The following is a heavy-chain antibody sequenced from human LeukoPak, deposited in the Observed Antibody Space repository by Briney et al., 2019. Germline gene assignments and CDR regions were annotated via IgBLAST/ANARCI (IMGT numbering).Heavy chain of an antibody. CDR1: GGSISSSSYY. V-gene: IGHV4-39*07. CDR3: ARDREYYYDSSGYSPWFDY. J-gene: IGHJ4*02. D-gene: IGHD3-22*01. Sequence: SETLSLTCTVSGGSISSSSYYWGWIRQPPGKGLEWIGSIYYSGSTYYNPSLKSRVTISVDTSKNQFSLKLSSVTAADTAVYYCARDREYYYDSSGYSPWFDYWGQGTLVTVSS. CDR2: IYYSGST.